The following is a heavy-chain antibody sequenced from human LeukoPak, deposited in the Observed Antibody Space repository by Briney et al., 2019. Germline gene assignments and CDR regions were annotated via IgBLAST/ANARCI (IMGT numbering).Heavy chain of an antibody. D-gene: IGHD3-22*01. Sequence: GGSLRLSCAASGFTFSSSVMHWVRQAPGKGLEWVAVIWYDGSNKYYADSVKGRFTISRDNSKNTLYLQMNSLRAEDTAVYYCARDNGGYYQYDAFDIWGQGTMVTVSS. J-gene: IGHJ3*02. CDR2: IWYDGSNK. CDR1: GFTFSSSV. CDR3: ARDNGGYYQYDAFDI. V-gene: IGHV3-33*08.